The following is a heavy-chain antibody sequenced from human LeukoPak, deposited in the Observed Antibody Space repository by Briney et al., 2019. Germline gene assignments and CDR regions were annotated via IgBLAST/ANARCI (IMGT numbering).Heavy chain of an antibody. D-gene: IGHD3-22*01. CDR3: ARDLGYYDSSGVAFDI. J-gene: IGHJ3*02. V-gene: IGHV4-31*03. CDR1: GGSIRSSYYY. CDR2: IYYSGST. Sequence: SETLSLTCTVSGGSIRSSYYYWGWLRQPPGKGLEWIGYIYYSGSTYYNPSLKSRVTISVDTSKNQFSLKLSSVTAADTAVYYCARDLGYYDSSGVAFDIWGQGTMVTVSS.